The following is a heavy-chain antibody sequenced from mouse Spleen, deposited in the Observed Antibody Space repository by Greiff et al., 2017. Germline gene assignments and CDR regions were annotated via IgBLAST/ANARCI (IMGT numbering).Heavy chain of an antibody. CDR1: GFTFSSYA. CDR3: ARQGYYGSSPPFDY. V-gene: IGHV5-9-3*01. CDR2: ISSGGSYT. D-gene: IGHD1-1*01. Sequence: EVKLMESGGGLVKPGGSLKLSCAASGFTFSSYAMSWVRQTPEKRLEWVATISSGGSYTYYPDSVKGRFTISRDNAKNTLYLQMSSLRSEDTAMYYCARQGYYGSSPPFDYWGQGTTLTVSS. J-gene: IGHJ2*01.